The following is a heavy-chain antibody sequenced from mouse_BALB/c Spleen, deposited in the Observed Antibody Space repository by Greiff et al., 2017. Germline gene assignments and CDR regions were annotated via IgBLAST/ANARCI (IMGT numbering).Heavy chain of an antibody. V-gene: IGHV5-17*02. CDR1: GFTFSSFG. J-gene: IGHJ2*01. D-gene: IGHD1-1*01. Sequence: EVKLVESGGGLVQPGGSRKLSCAASGFTFSSFGMHWVRQAPEKGLEWVAYISSGSSTIYYADTVKGRFTISRDNPKNTLFLQMTSLRSEDTAMYYCARPGSSPYYFDYWGQGTTLTVSS. CDR2: ISSGSSTI. CDR3: ARPGSSPYYFDY.